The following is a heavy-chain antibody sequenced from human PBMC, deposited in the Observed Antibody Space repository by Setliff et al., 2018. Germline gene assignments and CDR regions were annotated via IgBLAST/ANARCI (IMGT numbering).Heavy chain of an antibody. CDR2: IKSDGSNT. J-gene: IGHJ5*02. CDR3: ARVVDMGWFDP. Sequence: GGSLRLSCAASEFTFRNYYMHWVRQAPGKGLMWVSYIKSDGSNTHYADSVEGRFTISRDNAKNTLYLQMNSLRAEDTAVYYCARVVDMGWFDPWGQGTLVTVSS. CDR1: EFTFRNYY. V-gene: IGHV3-74*01.